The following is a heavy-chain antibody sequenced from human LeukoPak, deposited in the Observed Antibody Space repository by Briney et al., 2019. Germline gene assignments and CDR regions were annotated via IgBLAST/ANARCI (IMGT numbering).Heavy chain of an antibody. CDR2: IYSGGST. D-gene: IGHD1-26*01. CDR1: GFTVSSNY. J-gene: IGHJ4*02. Sequence: PGGSLRLSCAASGFTVSSNYMSWVRQAPGKGLEWVSVIYSGGSTYYADSVKGRFTISRDNSKNTLYLQMNSLRAEDTAVYYCARAIVGATPYYFDYWGQGTLVTVSS. CDR3: ARAIVGATPYYFDY. V-gene: IGHV3-53*01.